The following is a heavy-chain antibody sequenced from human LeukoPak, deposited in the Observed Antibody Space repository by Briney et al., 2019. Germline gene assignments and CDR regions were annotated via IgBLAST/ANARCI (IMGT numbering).Heavy chain of an antibody. CDR3: ARTYYYGSGRYFDY. V-gene: IGHV4-59*01. CDR2: IYHSGNT. J-gene: IGHJ4*02. D-gene: IGHD3-10*01. CDR1: GGSISNYY. Sequence: SETLSLTCTISGGSISNYYWSWIRQPPGKGLEWIGYIYHSGNTNYNPSLKSRVTVSVDTSKDQFSLKLTSVTAADAAVYYCARTYYYGSGRYFDYWGQGTLVTVSS.